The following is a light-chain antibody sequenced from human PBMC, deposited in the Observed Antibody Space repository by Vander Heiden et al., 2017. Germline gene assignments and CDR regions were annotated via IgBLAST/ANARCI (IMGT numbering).Light chain of an antibody. Sequence: QSALTQPPSVSGSPGQSVTISCTVTSSDVGSYNRVSWYQQPPGTAPQLMIDEGSNRAAGVPDRFSGSKSGNTASLTISGRQAEDEDDYYCSSYNSSSVVFGGGTKLTVL. J-gene: IGLJ2*01. V-gene: IGLV2-18*02. CDR2: EGS. CDR3: SSYNSSSVV. CDR1: SSDVGSYNR.